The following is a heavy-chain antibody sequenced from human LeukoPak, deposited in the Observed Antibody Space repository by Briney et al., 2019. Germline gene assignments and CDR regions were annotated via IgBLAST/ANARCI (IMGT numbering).Heavy chain of an antibody. Sequence: SETLSCTASGYTFTSNYKHWMRMGPAPGNERKGWIIPNGVGTNYEQRLQGRVTMTRDTSISTTYMELSRLRSDDTAVYYCARDVGIQVCALFDYGGQGWRLTVP. CDR3: ARDVGIQVCALFDY. CDR2: IIPNGVGT. V-gene: IGHV1-2*02. D-gene: IGHD5-18*01. J-gene: IGHJ4*02. CDR1: GYTFTSNY.